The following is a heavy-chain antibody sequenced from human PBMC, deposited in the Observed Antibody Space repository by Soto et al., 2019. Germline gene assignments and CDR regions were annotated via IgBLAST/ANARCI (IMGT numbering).Heavy chain of an antibody. J-gene: IGHJ4*02. D-gene: IGHD6-19*01. CDR2: ISSSSSYI. V-gene: IGHV3-21*04. Sequence: AGSLRPSCAASGFAFNSYWMHWVRQTPGKGLEWVSSISSSSSYIYYADSVKGRFTISRDNSKNTLYLQMNSLRAEDTAVYYCAKFSSGWPTDPTDYWGQGTLVTVSS. CDR1: GFAFNSYW. CDR3: AKFSSGWPTDPTDY.